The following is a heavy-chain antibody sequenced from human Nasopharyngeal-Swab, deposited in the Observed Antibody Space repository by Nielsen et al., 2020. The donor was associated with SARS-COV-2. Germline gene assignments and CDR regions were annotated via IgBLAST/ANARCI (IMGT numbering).Heavy chain of an antibody. J-gene: IGHJ4*02. CDR1: GDSVSSNIDA. V-gene: IGHV6-1*01. CDR3: ARASIVVVPAAMHEYYFDY. D-gene: IGHD2-2*01. CDR2: TYYRSKWNN. Sequence: QTLSLTCAISGDSVSSNIDAWHWLRQSPSRGIEWLGGTYYRSKWNNDYALSEKGRITINPDTAKNQFSLQLNSVTPEDTAVYYCARASIVVVPAAMHEYYFDYWGQGTLVTVSS.